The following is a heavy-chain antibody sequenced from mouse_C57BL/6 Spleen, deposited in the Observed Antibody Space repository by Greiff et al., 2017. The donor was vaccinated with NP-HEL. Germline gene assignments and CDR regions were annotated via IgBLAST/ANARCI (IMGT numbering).Heavy chain of an antibody. CDR3: ARNYGSSFYAMDY. V-gene: IGHV1-54*01. CDR1: GYAFTNYL. D-gene: IGHD1-1*01. Sequence: QVQLQQSGAELVRPGTSVKVSCKASGYAFTNYLIEWVKQRPGQGLEWIGVINPGSGGTNYNEKFKGKATLTADKSSSTAYMQLSSLTSEDSAVYFGARNYGSSFYAMDYWGQGTSVTVSS. J-gene: IGHJ4*01. CDR2: INPGSGGT.